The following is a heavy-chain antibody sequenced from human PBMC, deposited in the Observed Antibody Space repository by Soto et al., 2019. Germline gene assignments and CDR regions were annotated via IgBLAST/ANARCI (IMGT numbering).Heavy chain of an antibody. D-gene: IGHD6-6*01. CDR3: ARDRHNNFFDP. Sequence: PSETLSLACTVSGAAMSSCGYYWTWIRQSPGKGLEWIGYIYYSGSTYYNPSLESRVAISLDTSRSQFSLTLHSVTAADTAIYYCARDRHNNFFDPWGQGTLVTVS. V-gene: IGHV4-31*03. CDR2: IYYSGST. CDR1: GAAMSSCGYY. J-gene: IGHJ5*02.